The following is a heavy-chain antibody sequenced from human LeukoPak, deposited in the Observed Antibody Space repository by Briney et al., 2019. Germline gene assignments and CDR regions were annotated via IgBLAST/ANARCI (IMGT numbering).Heavy chain of an antibody. V-gene: IGHV3-48*04. CDR1: GFTFSSYS. Sequence: GGSLRLSCAASGFTFSSYSMNWVRQAPGKGLEWVSYISSSSSTIYYADSVKGRFTISRDNAKNSLYLQMNSLRAEDTAVYYCARGGPYFDYWGQGTLVTVSS. CDR2: ISSSSSTI. CDR3: ARGGPYFDY. J-gene: IGHJ4*02.